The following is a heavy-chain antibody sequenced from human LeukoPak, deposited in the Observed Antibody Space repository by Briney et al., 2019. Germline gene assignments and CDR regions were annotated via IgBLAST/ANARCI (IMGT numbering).Heavy chain of an antibody. D-gene: IGHD3-10*01. V-gene: IGHV3-53*01. CDR2: IYSGGST. Sequence: GGSLRLSCAASGFTVSSNYMSWVRQAPGKGLEWVSVIYSGGSTYYADSVKGRFTISRDNSKNTLYLQMNSLRAEDTAVYYCASQDYGSGSYYNPPLGYYYMDVWGKGTTVTVSS. J-gene: IGHJ6*03. CDR3: ASQDYGSGSYYNPPLGYYYMDV. CDR1: GFTVSSNY.